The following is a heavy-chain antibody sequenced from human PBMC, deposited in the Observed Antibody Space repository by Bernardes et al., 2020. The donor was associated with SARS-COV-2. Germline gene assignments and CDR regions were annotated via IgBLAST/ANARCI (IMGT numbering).Heavy chain of an antibody. Sequence: GGSLRLSCAVSGFPFSTYAMSWVRQAPGKGLEWVSGISDNAFSTFYADSVKGRVTISRDNSKNTLYLQMSSLRVDDTAVYYCARGFGVLRIFDWYPAAEGLDVWGQGTTVTVSS. CDR3: ARGFGVLRIFDWYPAAEGLDV. D-gene: IGHD3-3*01. J-gene: IGHJ6*02. V-gene: IGHV3-23*01. CDR1: GFPFSTYA. CDR2: ISDNAFST.